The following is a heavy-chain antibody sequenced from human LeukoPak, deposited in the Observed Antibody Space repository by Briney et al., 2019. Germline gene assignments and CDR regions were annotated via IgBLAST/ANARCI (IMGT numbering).Heavy chain of an antibody. CDR2: MNPNSGNT. J-gene: IGHJ6*02. D-gene: IGHD2-2*01. CDR1: GYTFTSYD. Sequence: ASVKVSCKASGYTFTSYDINWVRQATGQGLEWMGWMNPNSGNTGYAQKFQGRVTMTRNTSISTAYMELSSLRSEDTAVYYCARVCSSTSCPDYYYYGMDVWGQGTTVTVSS. CDR3: ARVCSSTSCPDYYYYGMDV. V-gene: IGHV1-8*01.